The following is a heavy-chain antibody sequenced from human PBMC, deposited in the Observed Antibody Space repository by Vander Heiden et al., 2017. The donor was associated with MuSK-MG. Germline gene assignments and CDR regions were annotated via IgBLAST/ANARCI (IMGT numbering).Heavy chain of an antibody. CDR1: GYTFTNYH. J-gene: IGHJ2*01. D-gene: IGHD6-13*01. Sequence: QVQLVQSGAEVKKPGASAKVSCKASGYTFTNYHMHWVRQAPGQGLEWRGIINPSGGSTRYAQKFQGRGTMTRDTSTSTVYMELSSLRSEDREVYYCARDEGPERMAAVGTGWYFDLWGRGTLVPVS. CDR3: ARDEGPERMAAVGTGWYFDL. V-gene: IGHV1-46*01. CDR2: INPSGGST.